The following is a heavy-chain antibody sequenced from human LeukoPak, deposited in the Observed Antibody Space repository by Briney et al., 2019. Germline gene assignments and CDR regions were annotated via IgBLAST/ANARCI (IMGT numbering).Heavy chain of an antibody. J-gene: IGHJ4*02. CDR3: AREGGDRYCGGGSCYYDY. CDR2: INPSGGST. V-gene: IGHV1-46*01. D-gene: IGHD2-15*01. CDR1: GYTFTSYY. Sequence: ASVKVSCKASGYTFTSYYMHWVRQAPGQGLEWMGIINPSGGSTSYAQKFQGRVTMTRDMSTSTVYMELSSLRSEDTAVYYCAREGGDRYCGGGSCYYDYWGQGTLVTVSS.